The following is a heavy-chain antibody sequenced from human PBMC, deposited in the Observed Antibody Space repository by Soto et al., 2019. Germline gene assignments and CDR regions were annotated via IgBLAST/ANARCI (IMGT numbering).Heavy chain of an antibody. J-gene: IGHJ6*02. CDR3: ARDPSLIVPMVYAILPNYYYYGMDV. V-gene: IGHV3-33*01. D-gene: IGHD2-8*01. Sequence: QVQLVESGGGVVQPGRSLRLSCAASGFTFSSYGMHWVRQAPGKGLEWVAVIWYDGSNKYYADSVKGRFTISRDNSKNTLYLQMNSLRAEDTAVYYCARDPSLIVPMVYAILPNYYYYGMDVWGQGTTVTVSS. CDR1: GFTFSSYG. CDR2: IWYDGSNK.